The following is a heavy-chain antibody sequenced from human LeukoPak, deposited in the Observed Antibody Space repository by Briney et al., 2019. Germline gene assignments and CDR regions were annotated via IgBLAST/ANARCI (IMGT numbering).Heavy chain of an antibody. CDR1: GFTFSSYS. CDR3: ARARRSYGSGSYYFDY. D-gene: IGHD3-10*01. J-gene: IGHJ4*02. CDR2: ISSSSSTI. Sequence: GGSLRLSCAASGFTFSSYSMNWVRQAPGKGLEWVSYISSSSSTIYYADSVKGRFTISRDNAKNSLYLQMNSLRAEDTAVYYCARARRSYGSGSYYFDYWGQGTLVTVSS. V-gene: IGHV3-48*04.